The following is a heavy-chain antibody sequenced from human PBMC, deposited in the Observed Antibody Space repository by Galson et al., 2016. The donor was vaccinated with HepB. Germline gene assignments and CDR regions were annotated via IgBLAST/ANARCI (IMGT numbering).Heavy chain of an antibody. CDR2: ISPGSSYI. CDR3: SRKRSTSGRPIYAFVI. V-gene: IGHV3-21*01. J-gene: IGHJ3*02. CDR1: GYFFHTYS. Sequence: SLRLSCAASGYFFHTYSMNWVRQAPGKGLEWVASISPGSSYIYYADSVRGRLTISSDNAQKLSYLRLNSPRAGATVMYYFSRKRSTSGRPIYAFVIWGQGTMDTVSS. D-gene: IGHD3-10*01.